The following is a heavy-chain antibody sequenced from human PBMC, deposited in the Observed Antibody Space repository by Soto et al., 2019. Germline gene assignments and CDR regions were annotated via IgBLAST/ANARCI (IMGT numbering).Heavy chain of an antibody. CDR2: INPSGGST. V-gene: IGHV1-46*01. Sequence: ASVKVSCKASGYTFTSYYMHWVRQAPGQGLEWMGIINPSGGSTSYAQKFQGRVTMTRDTSTSTVYMELSSLRSEDTAVYYCARESIAAHPGHYYGMDVWGQGTTVTVSS. J-gene: IGHJ6*02. CDR1: GYTFTSYY. D-gene: IGHD6-6*01. CDR3: ARESIAAHPGHYYGMDV.